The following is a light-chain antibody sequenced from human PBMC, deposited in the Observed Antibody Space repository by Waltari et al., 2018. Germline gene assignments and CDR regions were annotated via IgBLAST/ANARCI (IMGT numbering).Light chain of an antibody. Sequence: SYDLTQPPSVSVSPGQTATITCSGDKLGDKYVFWYQQNPGQSPVLVLYQDAKRPSGIPARFSGSNSGNTATLTIRMTQPMDEADYYCQVWDTTRGFYGSGTKVTVL. V-gene: IGLV3-1*01. CDR1: KLGDKY. CDR3: QVWDTTRGF. CDR2: QDA. J-gene: IGLJ1*01.